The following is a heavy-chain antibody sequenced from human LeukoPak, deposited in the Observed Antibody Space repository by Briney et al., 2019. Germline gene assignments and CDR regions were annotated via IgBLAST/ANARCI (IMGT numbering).Heavy chain of an antibody. CDR2: ISGSVGST. Sequence: PPGGSLRLSCAASGFTLSRYAMSWVRQAPGKGLEWVSVISGSVGSTYYADSVKGRFTISRDNSKNTLYLQMSSLRTEDTAVYYCAKDRFNGYDFIDYWGQGTLVTVSS. CDR3: AKDRFNGYDFIDY. V-gene: IGHV3-23*01. J-gene: IGHJ4*02. CDR1: GFTLSRYA. D-gene: IGHD5-12*01.